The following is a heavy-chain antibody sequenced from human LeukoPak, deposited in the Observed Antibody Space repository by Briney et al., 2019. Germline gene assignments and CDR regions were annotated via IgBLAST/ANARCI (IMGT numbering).Heavy chain of an antibody. J-gene: IGHJ4*02. CDR3: ARDDPSIVRGVIIELFDY. CDR1: GYTFTDYY. Sequence: ASVKVSCKASGYTFTDYYMHWVRQAPGQGLEWMGWINPNSGGTNYAQKFQGRVTMTRDTSISTAYMELSRLRSDDTAVYYCARDDPSIVRGVIIELFDYWGQGTLVTVSS. V-gene: IGHV1-2*02. CDR2: INPNSGGT. D-gene: IGHD3-10*01.